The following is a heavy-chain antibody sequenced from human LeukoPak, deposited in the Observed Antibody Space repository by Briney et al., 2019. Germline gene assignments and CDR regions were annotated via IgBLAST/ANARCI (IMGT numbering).Heavy chain of an antibody. J-gene: IGHJ4*02. CDR1: GGSITSDY. CDR3: ARVASVGATRALDY. D-gene: IGHD1-26*01. V-gene: IGHV4-59*01. CDR2: IYYSGST. Sequence: PSETLSLTCTVSGGSITSDYWSWIRQPPGKGLESIGYIYYSGSTNYNPSLKSRVTISVDTSKNQFSLKLSSVTAADTAVYCCARVASVGATRALDYWGQGTLVTVSS.